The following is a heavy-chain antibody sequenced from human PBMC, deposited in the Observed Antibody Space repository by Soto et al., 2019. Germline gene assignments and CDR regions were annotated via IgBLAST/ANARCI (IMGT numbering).Heavy chain of an antibody. CDR1: GFNFNNYG. CDR2: VSKSDYT. V-gene: IGHV3-21*01. D-gene: IGHD2-2*01. J-gene: IGHJ4*02. CDR3: AREDSIIIPAVSDF. Sequence: GGSLRLSCAVYGFNFNNYGINWVRQAPGKGLEWVSSVSKSDYTYYSDSVKGRFTISRDNAKNSVSLQMNTLRAEDTAVYYCAREDSIIIPAVSDFWGQGTLVTVSS.